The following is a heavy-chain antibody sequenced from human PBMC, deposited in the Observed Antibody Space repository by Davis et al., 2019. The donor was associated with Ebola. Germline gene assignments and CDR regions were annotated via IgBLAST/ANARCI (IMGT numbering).Heavy chain of an antibody. CDR3: ARTYCTNGVCAWFDP. J-gene: IGHJ5*02. Sequence: PSETLSLTCTVSGGSISSYYWSWIRQPPGKGLEWIGYIYYSGSTNYNPSLKSRVTISVDTSKNQFSLKLSSVTAADTAVYYCARTYCTNGVCAWFDPWGQGTLVTVSS. CDR2: IYYSGST. D-gene: IGHD2-8*01. V-gene: IGHV4-59*01. CDR1: GGSISSYY.